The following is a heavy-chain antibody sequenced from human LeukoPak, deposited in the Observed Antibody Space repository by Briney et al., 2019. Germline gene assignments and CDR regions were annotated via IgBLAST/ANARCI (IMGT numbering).Heavy chain of an antibody. Sequence: ASVKVSCKASGYTFTSYDINWVRQATGQGLEWMGWMSPNSGNTGYAQKFQGRVAMTRNTSISTAYMELSSLRSEDTAVYYCARGRGGSPDFDYWGQGTLVTVSS. CDR3: ARGRGGSPDFDY. D-gene: IGHD2-15*01. V-gene: IGHV1-8*01. CDR1: GYTFTSYD. J-gene: IGHJ4*02. CDR2: MSPNSGNT.